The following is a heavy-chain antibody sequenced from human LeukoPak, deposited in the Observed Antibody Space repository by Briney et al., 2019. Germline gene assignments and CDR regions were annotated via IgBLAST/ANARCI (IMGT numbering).Heavy chain of an antibody. Sequence: GGSLRLSCAASGFPFSASAMTWVRQAPGKGLEWVSHILSTGTTYYADSVRSRFTISRDNSKNTLYLLMTSLRADDTAVYYFAAVKYDNSDPVGLFDPWGQGTLVTVSS. J-gene: IGHJ5*02. CDR1: GFPFSASA. V-gene: IGHV3-23*01. D-gene: IGHD4-17*01. CDR2: ILSTGTT. CDR3: AAVKYDNSDPVGLFDP.